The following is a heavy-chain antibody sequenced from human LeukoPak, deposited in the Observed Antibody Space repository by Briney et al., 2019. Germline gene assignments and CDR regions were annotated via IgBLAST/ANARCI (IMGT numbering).Heavy chain of an antibody. J-gene: IGHJ4*02. CDR1: GYTFTSYG. CDR2: ISAYNGNT. D-gene: IGHD2-21*01. V-gene: IGHV1-18*01. CDR3: ARDLGPPKVILAEKFDY. Sequence: ASVKVSCKASGYTFTSYGISWVRQAPGQGLEWMGWISAYNGNTNYAQKLQGRVTMTTDTSTSTAYMELRSLRSDDTAVYYCARDLGPPKVILAEKFDYWGQGTLVTVSS.